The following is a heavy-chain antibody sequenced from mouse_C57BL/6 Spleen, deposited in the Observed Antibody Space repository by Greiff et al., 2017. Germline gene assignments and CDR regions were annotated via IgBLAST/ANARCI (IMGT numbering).Heavy chain of an antibody. V-gene: IGHV1-9*01. Sequence: VQLQQSGAELMKPGASVKLSCKATGYTFTGYWIEWVKQRPGHGLEWIGEILTGSGSTTYNERLKGKATFTADTSSTTAYMQLISLTTEASAIYYCARGTVVGAMDYWGQGTSVTVSS. D-gene: IGHD1-1*01. CDR1: GYTFTGYW. CDR2: ILTGSGST. J-gene: IGHJ4*01. CDR3: ARGTVVGAMDY.